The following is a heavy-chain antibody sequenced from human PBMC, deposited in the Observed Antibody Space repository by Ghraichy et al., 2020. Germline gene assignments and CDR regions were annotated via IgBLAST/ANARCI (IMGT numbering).Heavy chain of an antibody. V-gene: IGHV4-61*01. CDR1: GGSVSSGSYY. Sequence: SETLSLTCTVSGGSVSSGSYYWSWIRQPPGKGLEWIGYIYYSGSTNYNPSLKSRVTISVDTSKNQFSLKLSSVTAADTAVYYCARLYSGYLSGVVDYWGQGTLVTASS. CDR3: ARLYSGYLSGVVDY. D-gene: IGHD5-12*01. J-gene: IGHJ4*02. CDR2: IYYSGST.